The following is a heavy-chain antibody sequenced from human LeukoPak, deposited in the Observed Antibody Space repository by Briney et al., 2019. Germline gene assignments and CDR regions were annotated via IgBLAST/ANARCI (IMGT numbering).Heavy chain of an antibody. J-gene: IGHJ4*02. CDR1: GFTFSSYG. Sequence: GGSLRLSCAASGFTFSSYGMHWVRQAPGKGLEWVAFIRYDGSNKYYADSVKGRFTISGDNSKNTVYLQMNSLRAEDTAVYYCARQGYYGSGTYYSYFDYWGQGTLVTVSS. CDR2: IRYDGSNK. D-gene: IGHD3-10*01. CDR3: ARQGYYGSGTYYSYFDY. V-gene: IGHV3-30*02.